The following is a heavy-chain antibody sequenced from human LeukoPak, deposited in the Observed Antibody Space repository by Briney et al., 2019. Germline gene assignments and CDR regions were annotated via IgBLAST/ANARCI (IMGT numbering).Heavy chain of an antibody. CDR1: GFTFSTYA. J-gene: IGHJ4*02. CDR3: AGERLRYFDWLSLIYFDY. CDR2: ISGSGGST. D-gene: IGHD3-9*01. Sequence: GGSLRLSCAASGFTFSTYALSWVRQAPGKGLEWVSAISGSGGSTYYADSVKGRFTISRDNSKNTLYLQMNSLRAEDTAVYYCAGERLRYFDWLSLIYFDYWGQGTLVTVSS. V-gene: IGHV3-23*01.